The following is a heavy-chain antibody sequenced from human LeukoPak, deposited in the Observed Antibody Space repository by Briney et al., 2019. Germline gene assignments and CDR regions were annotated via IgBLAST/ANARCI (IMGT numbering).Heavy chain of an antibody. Sequence: GESLKISCKSSGYSFPNYWIAWVRQMPGKGLERMGIIYPGDSETRYNPSFQGQVTISVDTSITTAYLQWSSLKASDTAMYYCARQSVAGLHWGQGTLVTVSS. D-gene: IGHD6-19*01. V-gene: IGHV5-51*01. CDR2: IYPGDSET. CDR3: ARQSVAGLH. J-gene: IGHJ4*02. CDR1: GYSFPNYW.